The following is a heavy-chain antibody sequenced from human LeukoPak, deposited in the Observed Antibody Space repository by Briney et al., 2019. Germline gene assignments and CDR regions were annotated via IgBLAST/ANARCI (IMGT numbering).Heavy chain of an antibody. CDR1: GFTFSSYA. D-gene: IGHD6-6*01. CDR2: IYSGGST. V-gene: IGHV3-66*01. CDR3: ARDSYSSSFYLDY. J-gene: IGHJ4*02. Sequence: PGGSLRLSCAASGFTFSSYAMSWVRQAPGKGLEWVSVIYSGGSTYYADSVKGRFTISRDNSKNTLYLQMNSLRAEDTAVYYCARDSYSSSFYLDYWGQGTLVTVSS.